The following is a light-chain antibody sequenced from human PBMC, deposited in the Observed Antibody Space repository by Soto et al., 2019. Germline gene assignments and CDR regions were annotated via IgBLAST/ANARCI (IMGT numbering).Light chain of an antibody. CDR2: ENI. CDR3: CSYAGNRIFI. V-gene: IGLV2-23*01. CDR1: SSDVGAYDL. J-gene: IGLJ2*01. Sequence: QSVLTQPASVSGSPGQSITISCIGTSSDVGAYDLVSWYQQHPGTAPRLIIHENIRRPSTITSRFSGSKSGNTASLTISGLRAEDEATYHCCSYAGNRIFIFGGGTKVTVL.